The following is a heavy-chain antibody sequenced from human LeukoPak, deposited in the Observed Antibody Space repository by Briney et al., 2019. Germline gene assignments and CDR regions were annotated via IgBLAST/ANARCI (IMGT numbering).Heavy chain of an antibody. D-gene: IGHD2-2*01. CDR2: IKQDGSEK. Sequence: GGSLRLSCAASGFTFSSYWMSWVRQAPGKGLEWVANIKQDGSEKYYVDSVKGRFTISRDNAKNSLYLQMNSLRAEDTAVYYCARRAESYADYYMDVWGKGTTVTVSS. J-gene: IGHJ6*03. V-gene: IGHV3-7*01. CDR1: GFTFSSYW. CDR3: ARRAESYADYYMDV.